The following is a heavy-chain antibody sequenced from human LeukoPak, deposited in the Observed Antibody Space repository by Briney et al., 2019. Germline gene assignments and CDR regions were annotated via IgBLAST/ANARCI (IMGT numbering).Heavy chain of an antibody. CDR1: GFTVSSNY. V-gene: IGHV3-53*04. Sequence: GGSLRLSCAASGFTVSSNYMSWVRRAPGKGLEWVSVIYSGGSTYYADSVKGRFTISRHNSKNTLYLQMNSLRAEDTAVYYCAGTTVTRKHFYFDYWGQGTLVTVSS. CDR2: IYSGGST. D-gene: IGHD4-4*01. CDR3: AGTTVTRKHFYFDY. J-gene: IGHJ4*02.